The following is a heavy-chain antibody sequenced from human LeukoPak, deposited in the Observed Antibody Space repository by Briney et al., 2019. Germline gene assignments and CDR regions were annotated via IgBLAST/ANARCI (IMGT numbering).Heavy chain of an antibody. J-gene: IGHJ4*02. Sequence: GGSLRLSCAASGFTFSSYAMHWVRQAPGKGLEWVAVISYDGSNKYYADSVKGRFTISRDNSKNTLYLQMNSLRAEDTAVYYCAKSKIYYDSSPFDYWGQGTLVTVSS. V-gene: IGHV3-30*04. CDR1: GFTFSSYA. D-gene: IGHD3-22*01. CDR2: ISYDGSNK. CDR3: AKSKIYYDSSPFDY.